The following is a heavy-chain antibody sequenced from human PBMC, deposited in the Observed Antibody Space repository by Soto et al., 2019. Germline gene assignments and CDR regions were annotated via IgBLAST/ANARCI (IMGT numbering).Heavy chain of an antibody. V-gene: IGHV1-3*01. J-gene: IGHJ4*02. CDR1: GYTFTSYA. D-gene: IGHD2-21*02. CDR2: INAGNGNT. CDR3: ARSIVVVTALDY. Sequence: ASVKVXXKASGYTFTSYAMHWVRQAPGQRLEWMGWINAGNGNTKYSQKFQGRVTITRDTSASTAYMELSSLRSEDTAVYYCARSIVVVTALDYWGQGTLVTVSS.